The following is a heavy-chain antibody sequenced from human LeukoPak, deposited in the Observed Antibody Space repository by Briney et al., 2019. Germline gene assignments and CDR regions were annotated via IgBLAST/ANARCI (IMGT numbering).Heavy chain of an antibody. V-gene: IGHV3-49*03. CDR3: TRAGIALYYYYYMDV. D-gene: IGHD2-21*01. Sequence: PGGSLRLSCTASGFTFGDYAMSWFRQAPGKGLEWVGFIRSKAYGGTTEYAASVKGRFTISRDDSKSIAYLQMNSLKTEDTAVYYCTRAGIALYYYYYMDVWGKGTTVTVSS. CDR1: GFTFGDYA. J-gene: IGHJ6*03. CDR2: IRSKAYGGTT.